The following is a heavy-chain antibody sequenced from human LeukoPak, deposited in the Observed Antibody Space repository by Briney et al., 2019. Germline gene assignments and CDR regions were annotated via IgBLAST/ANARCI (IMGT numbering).Heavy chain of an antibody. CDR2: IIPMFGTT. D-gene: IGHD7-27*01. CDR3: ARDTGELIY. J-gene: IGHJ4*02. Sequence: ASVKVSCKASGGTFSSDPISWVRQAPGQGPEWMGRIIPMFGTTNYAQKFQRGVTITTDESTSTAYMELNSLTSEDTAVYYCARDTGELIYWGQGTLVTVSS. CDR1: GGTFSSDP. V-gene: IGHV1-69*05.